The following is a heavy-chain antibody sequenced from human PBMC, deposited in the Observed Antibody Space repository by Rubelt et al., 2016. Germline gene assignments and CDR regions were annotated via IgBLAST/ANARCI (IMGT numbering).Heavy chain of an antibody. D-gene: IGHD2-21*01. Sequence: QVQLQESGPGLVKPWETLSLICTVSGDSLTGYIYAWIRQSPGKGLEWVGYIYPSGTTDYNPSLKSRVTLSLDTSKNQFSLRLTSVTTAETAGYYCARGRLSLPGYFALWGQGTQVTVSS. CDR2: IYPSGTT. V-gene: IGHV4-59*01. J-gene: IGHJ4*02. CDR1: GDSLTGYI. CDR3: ARGRLSLPGYFAL.